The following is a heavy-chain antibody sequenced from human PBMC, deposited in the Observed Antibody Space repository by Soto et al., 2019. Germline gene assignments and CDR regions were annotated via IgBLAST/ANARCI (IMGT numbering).Heavy chain of an antibody. Sequence: ASVKVSCKASGYTFTTYGISWVRQAPGQGLEWMGWMSAYSGDTRYAQKFQGRVAMTRDTSTSTAYMELSSLRSEDTAVYYCATGGIVVVPAATYYFDYWGQGTLVTVSS. J-gene: IGHJ4*02. CDR2: MSAYSGDT. CDR3: ATGGIVVVPAATYYFDY. CDR1: GYTFTTYG. D-gene: IGHD2-2*01. V-gene: IGHV1-18*04.